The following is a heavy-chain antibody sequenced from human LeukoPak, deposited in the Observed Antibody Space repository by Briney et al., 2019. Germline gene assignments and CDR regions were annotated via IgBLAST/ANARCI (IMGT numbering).Heavy chain of an antibody. CDR2: INDRGHT. CDR3: ARDPTTEPNIAYYFDF. CDR1: GVSFSGYH. V-gene: IGHV4-34*01. Sequence: PSETLSLTCAVYGVSFSGYHWNWIRQFPGKGQEWIGEINDRGHTNYNPSLESRVPISIDTSKKQFSLKLNPVTAADTAVYYCARDPTTEPNIAYYFDFWGQGTLVTVSS. J-gene: IGHJ4*02. D-gene: IGHD4-17*01.